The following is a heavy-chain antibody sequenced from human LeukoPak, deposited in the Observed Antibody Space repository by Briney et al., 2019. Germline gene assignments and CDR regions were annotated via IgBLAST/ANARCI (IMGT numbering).Heavy chain of an antibody. J-gene: IGHJ4*02. CDR2: IWYDGSNK. D-gene: IGHD3-22*01. Sequence: GGSLRLSCAASGFTFSSYGMHWVRQAPGKGLEWVAVIWYDGSNKYYADSVKGRFTISRDNSKNTLYLQMNSLRAEDTAVYYCAKDRAYYYDSSGYSDFDYWGQGTLVTVSS. CDR3: AKDRAYYYDSSGYSDFDY. CDR1: GFTFSSYG. V-gene: IGHV3-33*06.